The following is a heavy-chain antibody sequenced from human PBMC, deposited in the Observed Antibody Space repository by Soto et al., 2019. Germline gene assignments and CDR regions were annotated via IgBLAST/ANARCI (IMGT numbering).Heavy chain of an antibody. J-gene: IGHJ5*02. V-gene: IGHV3-7*04. CDR3: TRDLNHDCGP. D-gene: IGHD2-21*01. CDR1: GFTFSDYC. CDR2: MNPDGSEQ. Sequence: EVHLVESGGALVQPGGSLRLSCAASGFTFSDYCMTWVRQTPGKGLEGVANMNPDGSEQYYLDSVKGRFTISRDNAKNSLYLQMNNLRGEDTAVYYCTRDLNHDCGPWGQGTQVIVSS.